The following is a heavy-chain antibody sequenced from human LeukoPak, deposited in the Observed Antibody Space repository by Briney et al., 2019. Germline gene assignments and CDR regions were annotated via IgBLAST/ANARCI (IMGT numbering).Heavy chain of an antibody. Sequence: HPGGSLRLSCAASGFTLSSYAMSWVRQAPGKGLEWVSAISGSGGSTYYADSVKGRFTISRDNSKNTLYLQMNSLRAEDTAVYYCAKGSRLRFLEWLLSPRVHFDYWGQGTLVTVSS. CDR2: ISGSGGST. D-gene: IGHD3-3*01. V-gene: IGHV3-23*01. J-gene: IGHJ4*02. CDR3: AKGSRLRFLEWLLSPRVHFDY. CDR1: GFTLSSYA.